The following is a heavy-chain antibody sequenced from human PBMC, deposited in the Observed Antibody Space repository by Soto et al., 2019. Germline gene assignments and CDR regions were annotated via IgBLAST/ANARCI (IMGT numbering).Heavy chain of an antibody. Sequence: QVQLQESGPGLVKPSETLSLTCTVSGGSVSSGRYCWSWIRQPPGKGLEWIGYIYYSGNTNYNSSLKSRVTISVDTSKNQFSLRLSSVTAADTAVYYCARGGRAFDIWGQGTMVTVSS. J-gene: IGHJ3*02. CDR2: IYYSGNT. V-gene: IGHV4-61*01. CDR1: GGSVSSGRYC. CDR3: ARGGRAFDI.